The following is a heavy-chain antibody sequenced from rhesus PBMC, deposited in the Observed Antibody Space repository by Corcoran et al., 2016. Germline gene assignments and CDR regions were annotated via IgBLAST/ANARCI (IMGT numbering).Heavy chain of an antibody. Sequence: QVQLQESGPGLVKPSETLPPTCAVPGGSFSGYYWGWTRAPPGKGLEWIGYISGRSGSTDYNPSLKSRVTISTDTSKNQFSLKLSSVTAADTAVYYCASRVGTTILSWGQGVLVTVSS. CDR3: ASRVGTTILS. J-gene: IGHJ4*01. V-gene: IGHV4-165*01. CDR2: ISGRSGST. CDR1: GGSFSGYY. D-gene: IGHD1-44*01.